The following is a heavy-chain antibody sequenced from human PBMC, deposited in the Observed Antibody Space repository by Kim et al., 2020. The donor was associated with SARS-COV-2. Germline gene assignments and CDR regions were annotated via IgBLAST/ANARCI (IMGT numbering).Heavy chain of an antibody. CDR3: ATPARQLVHNWFDP. V-gene: IGHV1-69*01. J-gene: IGHJ5*02. D-gene: IGHD6-13*01. Sequence: AQKCQGRVTITADETTSAAYMELSSLRSEDTAVYYCATPARQLVHNWFDPWGQGTLVTVSS.